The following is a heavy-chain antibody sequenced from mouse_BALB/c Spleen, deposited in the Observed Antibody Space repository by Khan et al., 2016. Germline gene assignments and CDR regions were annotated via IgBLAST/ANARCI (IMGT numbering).Heavy chain of an antibody. CDR2: ISYSDST. Sequence: EVQLQKSGPGLVKPSQSLSLTCTVTGYSITSDYAWNWIRQFPGNKLEWMGYISYSDSTNYNPSLKSRISITRDTSKNQFFLQLNSVTTEDTATYYCARGMITTFDYWGQGTTLTVSS. CDR1: GYSITSDYA. CDR3: ARGMITTFDY. D-gene: IGHD2-4*01. J-gene: IGHJ2*01. V-gene: IGHV3-2*02.